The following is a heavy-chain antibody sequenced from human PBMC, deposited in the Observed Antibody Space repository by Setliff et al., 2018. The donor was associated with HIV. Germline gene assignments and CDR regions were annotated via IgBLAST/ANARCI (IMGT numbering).Heavy chain of an antibody. V-gene: IGHV1-18*01. D-gene: IGHD3-3*01. CDR3: ARAPSGVVIGPDY. CDR2: ISAYNGNT. CDR1: GYTFTNYG. J-gene: IGHJ4*02. Sequence: ASVKVSCKASGYTFTNYGINWVRQAPGQGLEWMGWISAYNGNTNHAQKLQGRVTMTTDTSTSTAYMELRSLRSDDTAVYYCARAPSGVVIGPDYWGQGTLVTVSS.